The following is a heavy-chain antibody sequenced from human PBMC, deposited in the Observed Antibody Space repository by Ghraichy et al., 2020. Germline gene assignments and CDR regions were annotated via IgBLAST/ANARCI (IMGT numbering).Heavy chain of an antibody. CDR1: GYRFGSYG. CDR2: ISAYNGNT. Sequence: ASVKVSCKASGYRFGSYGISWVREAPGQGLEWMGWISAYNGNTNLAQKFQGRVTMTTDTSTSTAYMELRSLRSDDTAVYYCARDQGELMVYATVYESWGQGTLVTVSS. D-gene: IGHD2-8*01. J-gene: IGHJ5*02. V-gene: IGHV1-18*01. CDR3: ARDQGELMVYATVYES.